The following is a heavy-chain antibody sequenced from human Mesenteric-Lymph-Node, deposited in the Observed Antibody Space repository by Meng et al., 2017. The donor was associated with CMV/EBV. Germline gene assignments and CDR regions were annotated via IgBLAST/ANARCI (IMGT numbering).Heavy chain of an antibody. Sequence: GESLKISCAASGFTFSSYAMHWVRQAPGKGLEWVALIWYDGTVKYYVDSVKGRFTISRANSKNTLYMQMNSLTAEDTALYYCAKDKWSGGDCNAADVWGQGTMVTVSS. CDR1: GFTFSSYA. D-gene: IGHD2-21*01. V-gene: IGHV3-33*06. CDR2: IWYDGTVK. J-gene: IGHJ3*01. CDR3: AKDKWSGGDCNAADV.